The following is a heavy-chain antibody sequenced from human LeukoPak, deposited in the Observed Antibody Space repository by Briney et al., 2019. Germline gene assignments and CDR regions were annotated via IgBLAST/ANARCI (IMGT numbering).Heavy chain of an antibody. V-gene: IGHV3-7*01. CDR2: IKQDGSEK. CDR1: GFTFSTYW. J-gene: IGHJ4*02. CDR3: ANDDGFDY. D-gene: IGHD1-1*01. Sequence: GGSLSLSCAPYGFTFSTYWMSWVRQAPGKGLEWVANIKQDGSEKYYVDSVKGRFTISRDNAKNSLYLQMNSLRAEYTAVYYYANDDGFDYWGQGTLVTVSS.